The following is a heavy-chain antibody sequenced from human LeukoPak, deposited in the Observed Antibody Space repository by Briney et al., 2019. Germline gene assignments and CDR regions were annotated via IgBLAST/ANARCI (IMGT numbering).Heavy chain of an antibody. J-gene: IGHJ3*02. Sequence: ASVQVSCKASGYTFTGYYMHWVRQAPGQGLEWMGRINPNSGGTNYAQKFQGRVTMTRDTSISTAYMELSRLRSDDTAVYYCAREALGYYDSSGYYAPDDAFDIWGQGTMVTVSS. D-gene: IGHD3-22*01. CDR1: GYTFTGYY. CDR2: INPNSGGT. CDR3: AREALGYYDSSGYYAPDDAFDI. V-gene: IGHV1-2*06.